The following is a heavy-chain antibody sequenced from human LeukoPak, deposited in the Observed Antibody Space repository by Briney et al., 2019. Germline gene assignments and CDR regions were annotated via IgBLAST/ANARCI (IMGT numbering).Heavy chain of an antibody. CDR2: ISGSGGST. CDR3: AKDRSKGSYGDDFDF. Sequence: PGGSLRLSCAASGFTFSSYGMSWVRQAPGKGLEWVSAISGSGGSTYYADSVKGRFTISRDNSKNTLYLQMNSLRPEDTAVYYCAKDRSKGSYGDDFDFWGQGTLVTVSS. D-gene: IGHD1-26*01. CDR1: GFTFSSYG. J-gene: IGHJ4*02. V-gene: IGHV3-23*01.